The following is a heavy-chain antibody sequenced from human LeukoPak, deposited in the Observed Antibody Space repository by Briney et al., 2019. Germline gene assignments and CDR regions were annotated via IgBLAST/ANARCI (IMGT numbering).Heavy chain of an antibody. D-gene: IGHD1-26*01. CDR2: INHSGST. CDR3: ARVTVGALDY. V-gene: IGHV4-34*01. CDR1: GFTFSSYG. Sequence: GTLRLSCAASGFTFSSYGMSWIRQPPGKGLEWIGEINHSGSTNYNPSLKSRVTISVDTSKNQFSLKLSSVTAADTAVYYCARVTVGALDYWGQGTLVTVSS. J-gene: IGHJ4*02.